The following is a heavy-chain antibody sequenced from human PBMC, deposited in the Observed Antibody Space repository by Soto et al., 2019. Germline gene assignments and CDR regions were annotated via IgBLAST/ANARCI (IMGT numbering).Heavy chain of an antibody. V-gene: IGHV1-69*01. CDR2: IIPIFGTA. CDR1: GGTFSSYA. D-gene: IGHD2-21*02. J-gene: IGHJ2*01. CDR3: ARNVVVTATHYWYFDL. Sequence: QVQLVQSGAEVKKPGSSVKVSCKASGGTFSSYAINWVRQAPGQGLEWMGGIIPIFGTANYARKFQGRVTITADESTSTAYMELSSLRSEDTAVYYCARNVVVTATHYWYFDLWGRGTLVTVSS.